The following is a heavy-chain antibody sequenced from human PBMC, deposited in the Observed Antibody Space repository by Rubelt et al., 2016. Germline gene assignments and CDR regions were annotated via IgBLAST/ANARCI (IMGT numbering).Heavy chain of an antibody. Sequence: QVTLKESGPVLVKPTETLTLTCTVSGFSLSNARMGVSWIRQPPGKALEWLAHIFSNDEKSYSTSLKSRLTISKDTSKSQVVLTMTNMDPVDTATYYCARMKGYYDSSGYYVDYWGQGTLVTVSS. D-gene: IGHD3-22*01. CDR1: GFSLSNARMG. V-gene: IGHV2-26*01. CDR3: ARMKGYYDSSGYYVDY. J-gene: IGHJ4*02. CDR2: IFSNDEK.